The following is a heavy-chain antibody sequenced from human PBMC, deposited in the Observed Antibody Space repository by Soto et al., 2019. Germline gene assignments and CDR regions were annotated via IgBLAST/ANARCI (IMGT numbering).Heavy chain of an antibody. CDR3: AKSDCSGGSCYFPFDC. D-gene: IGHD2-15*01. J-gene: IGHJ4*02. V-gene: IGHV3-23*01. CDR2: ISGSGGRT. Sequence: EVQVLESGGGLVQPGGSLRLSCAASGFTFSNYGMSWVRQAPGKGLEWVPSISGSGGRTYYADSVKGRFTISRDNSKNTLYLQTDSLRAEDTAFYYCAKSDCSGGSCYFPFDCWGQGTLVTVSS. CDR1: GFTFSNYG.